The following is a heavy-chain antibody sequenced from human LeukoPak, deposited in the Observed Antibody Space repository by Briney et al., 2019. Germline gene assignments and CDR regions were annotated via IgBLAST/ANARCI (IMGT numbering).Heavy chain of an antibody. Sequence: GRSLRLSCAASGFIVDDYTMHWVRQAPGKGLEWVSSISWNSRTIAYADSVKGRFTIARDNGKNSLYLQMNSLRSEDTALYYCAKDKSSTTKYYGTDVWGQGTTVTVSS. V-gene: IGHV3-9*01. CDR2: ISWNSRTI. D-gene: IGHD2/OR15-2a*01. CDR3: AKDKSSTTKYYGTDV. J-gene: IGHJ6*02. CDR1: GFIVDDYT.